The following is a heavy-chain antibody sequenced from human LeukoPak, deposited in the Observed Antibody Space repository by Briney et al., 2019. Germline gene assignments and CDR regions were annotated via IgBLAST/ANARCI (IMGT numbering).Heavy chain of an antibody. J-gene: IGHJ3*02. CDR1: GYTFTSYD. CDR2: MNPNSGNT. CDR3: ARNKQHRNAFDT. D-gene: IGHD6-13*01. Sequence: ASAKVSCKASGYTFTSYDINWVRQATGQGLEWMGWMNPNSGNTGYAQKFQGRVTMTRNTSISTAYMELSSLRSEDTAVYYCARNKQHRNAFDTWGQGTMVTVSS. V-gene: IGHV1-8*01.